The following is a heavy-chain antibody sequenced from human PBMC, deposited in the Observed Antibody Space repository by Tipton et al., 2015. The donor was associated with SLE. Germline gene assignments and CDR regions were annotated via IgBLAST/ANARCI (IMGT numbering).Heavy chain of an antibody. D-gene: IGHD6-19*01. V-gene: IGHV4-4*07. CDR1: GDSLIGSH. J-gene: IGHJ5*02. CDR3: ARHGWYSWFDP. Sequence: TLSLTCTVSGDSLIGSHCTWIRQPAGKGLEWIGRIYNGGSTNYNPSLKSRLSMSVDTSKNQMSLKLNSVTAADTAVYYCARHGWYSWFDPWGQGTLVTVSS. CDR2: IYNGGST.